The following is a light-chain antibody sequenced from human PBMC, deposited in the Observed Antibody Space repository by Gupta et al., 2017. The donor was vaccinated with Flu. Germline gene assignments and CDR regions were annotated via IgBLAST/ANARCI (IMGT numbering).Light chain of an antibody. Sequence: GDRVTITCRASQSISSWLAWYQQKPVKAPNVLIFKASNLESGVPSRFSGSGFGPEFTLTVSSLQPDDSGTYYCQQYDTYPYTFGQGTKLEIK. V-gene: IGKV1-5*03. J-gene: IGKJ2*01. CDR1: QSISSW. CDR3: QQYDTYPYT. CDR2: KAS.